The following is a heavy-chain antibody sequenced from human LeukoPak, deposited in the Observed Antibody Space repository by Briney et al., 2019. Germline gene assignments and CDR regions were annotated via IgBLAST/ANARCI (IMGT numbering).Heavy chain of an antibody. D-gene: IGHD3-10*01. CDR2: ISWDGGST. CDR1: GFTFDDYA. Sequence: PGGSLRLSCAASGFTFDDYAMHWVRQAPGKGLEWVSLISWDGGSTYYADSVKGRFTISRDNSKNSLYLQMNSLRAEDTALYYCAKDFGPLDYYYYVDVWGKGTTVTVSS. V-gene: IGHV3-43D*03. J-gene: IGHJ6*03. CDR3: AKDFGPLDYYYYVDV.